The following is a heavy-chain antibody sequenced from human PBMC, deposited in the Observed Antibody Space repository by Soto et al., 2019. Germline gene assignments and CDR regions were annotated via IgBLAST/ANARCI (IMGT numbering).Heavy chain of an antibody. CDR3: AGTNSGYVDY. CDR1: GGSFSGYY. J-gene: IGHJ4*02. V-gene: IGHV4-34*01. Sequence: PSETLSLTCAVYGGSFSGYYWSWIRQPPGKGLEWIGEINHSGSTNYNPSLKSRVTISVDTSKNQFSLKLSSVTAADTAVYYCAGTNSGYVDYWGQGTLVTVSS. D-gene: IGHD2-8*01. CDR2: INHSGST.